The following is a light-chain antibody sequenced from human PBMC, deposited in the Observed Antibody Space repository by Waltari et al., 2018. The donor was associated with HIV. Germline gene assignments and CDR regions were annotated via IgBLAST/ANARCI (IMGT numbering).Light chain of an antibody. J-gene: IGKJ2*01. CDR2: GAS. Sequence: EIVMTQSPATLSVSPGERATLSCRASQSVSSNLAWYQQKPGQAPMLLIYGASTRATGIPARFSGSGSGTEFTLTISSLQSEDFAVYNCQQYNNWPLLFGQGTKLEIK. V-gene: IGKV3-15*01. CDR3: QQYNNWPLL. CDR1: QSVSSN.